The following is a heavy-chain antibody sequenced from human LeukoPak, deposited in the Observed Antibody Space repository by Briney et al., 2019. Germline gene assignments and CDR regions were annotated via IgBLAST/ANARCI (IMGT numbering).Heavy chain of an antibody. D-gene: IGHD4-11*01. Sequence: PGGSLRLSCAASGFNFGNHWMTWVRQTPGKGLEWVASIKPDGSEKNYVDSVEGRFTISRDNADNSMYLQMNSLRGEDTAVYHCARNRASNDYWGQGTLVTVSS. CDR2: IKPDGSEK. CDR3: ARNRASNDY. CDR1: GFNFGNHW. J-gene: IGHJ4*02. V-gene: IGHV3-7*01.